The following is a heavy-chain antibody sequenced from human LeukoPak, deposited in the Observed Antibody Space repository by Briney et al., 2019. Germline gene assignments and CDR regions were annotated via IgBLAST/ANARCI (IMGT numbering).Heavy chain of an antibody. J-gene: IGHJ4*02. CDR3: ARYSGSCSKSFDS. CDR1: GYSFTNYW. CDR2: IYPGDSDT. Sequence: GESLKISCKGSGYSFTNYWIGWVRQMPGKGLEWMGIIYPGDSDTKYRPSFQGQVTISADKSITTAYLQWSSLKASDTAMYYCARYSGSCSKSFDSWGQGTLLTVSS. D-gene: IGHD1-26*01. V-gene: IGHV5-51*01.